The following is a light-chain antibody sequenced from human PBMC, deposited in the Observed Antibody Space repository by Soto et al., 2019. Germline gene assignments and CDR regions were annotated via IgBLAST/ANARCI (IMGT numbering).Light chain of an antibody. V-gene: IGKV3D-20*01. CDR1: ADVSSSY. J-gene: IGKJ5*01. Sequence: EIVLTQSPATLSFSPGERATLSCGASADVSSSYVGWYQQKSGLAPRLLIHDASSRATGIPDRFSGSKSGTDFTLTIRRLEPEDAGVYYCQQYGSSPITFGQGTRLDLK. CDR3: QQYGSSPIT. CDR2: DAS.